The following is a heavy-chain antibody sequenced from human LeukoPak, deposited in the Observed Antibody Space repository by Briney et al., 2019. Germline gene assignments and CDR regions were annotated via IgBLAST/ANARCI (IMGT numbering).Heavy chain of an antibody. Sequence: SETLSLTCTVSGGSISSYYWSWIRQPAGKGLERIGRIYTSGSTNYNPSLKSRVTISVDTSKNQFSLKLSSVTAADTAVYYCARDRRGSSDFDYWGQGTLVTVSS. V-gene: IGHV4-4*07. J-gene: IGHJ4*02. CDR1: GGSISSYY. CDR2: IYTSGST. CDR3: ARDRRGSSDFDY. D-gene: IGHD1-26*01.